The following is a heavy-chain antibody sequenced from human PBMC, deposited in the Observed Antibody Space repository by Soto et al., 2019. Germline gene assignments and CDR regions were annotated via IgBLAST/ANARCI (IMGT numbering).Heavy chain of an antibody. CDR2: IFSDGST. CDR1: GFTVSSNY. D-gene: IGHD2-15*01. J-gene: IGHJ3*02. Sequence: GGSLRLSCAASGFTVSSNYMNWVRQAPGKGLEWVSVIFSDGSTYYADSVKGRFTISRDNSKNTLSLQMNSLRAEDTAVYYCARDQRYCSGGTCYSGHAFDIWGQGTMVTVSS. CDR3: ARDQRYCSGGTCYSGHAFDI. V-gene: IGHV3-66*01.